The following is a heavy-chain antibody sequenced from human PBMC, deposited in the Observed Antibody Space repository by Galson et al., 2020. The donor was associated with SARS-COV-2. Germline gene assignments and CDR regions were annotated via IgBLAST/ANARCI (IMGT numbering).Heavy chain of an antibody. D-gene: IGHD3-16*01. J-gene: IGHJ3*02. CDR1: GFSLSTSGMC. CDR2: IDWDDDK. CDR3: ARGLMAFDI. V-gene: IGHV2-70*11. Sequence: SGPTLVKPTQTLTQTSTFSGFSLSTSGMCESWIRQPPGKTLEWLARIDWDDDKYYSTSLKTRLTISKDTSKNQVVLTMTNMDPVDTATYYCARGLMAFDIWGQGTMVTVSS.